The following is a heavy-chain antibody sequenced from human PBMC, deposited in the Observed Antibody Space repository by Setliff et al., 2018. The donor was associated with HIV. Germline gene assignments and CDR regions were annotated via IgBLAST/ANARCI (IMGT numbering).Heavy chain of an antibody. CDR2: LNPTGGT. CDR1: GYIFMNHY. V-gene: IGHV1-46*01. CDR3: ARISSSWESLYYYNYMDV. D-gene: IGHD6-13*01. Sequence: GASVKVSCKASGYIFMNHYMHWVRQAPGQGLEWMGVLNPTGGTTYAQNFQGRVTMTSDSSTSTVYMELRSLRSEDTAVYYCARISSSWESLYYYNYMDVWGKGTTVTVSS. J-gene: IGHJ6*03.